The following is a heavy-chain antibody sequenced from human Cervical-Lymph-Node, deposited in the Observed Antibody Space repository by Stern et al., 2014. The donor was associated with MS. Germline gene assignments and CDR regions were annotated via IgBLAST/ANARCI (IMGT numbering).Heavy chain of an antibody. Sequence: VQLVQSGGGVVQPGRSLRLSREASGFTFSLYDMHWVRQAPGKGLEWVAAISYDGDNKFYPDSVKGRFPISRDNSKSTLYLQLNSLRPEDTAIYYCAKDPRIYDSSGYLDAWGQGTLVTVSS. V-gene: IGHV3-30*18. CDR3: AKDPRIYDSSGYLDA. D-gene: IGHD3-22*01. CDR2: ISYDGDNK. J-gene: IGHJ5*02. CDR1: GFTFSLYD.